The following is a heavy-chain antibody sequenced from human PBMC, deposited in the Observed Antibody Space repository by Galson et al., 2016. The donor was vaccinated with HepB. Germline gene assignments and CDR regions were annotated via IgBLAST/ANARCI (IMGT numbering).Heavy chain of an antibody. V-gene: IGHV4-39*01. Sequence: SETLSLTCSVSGDSISSSDYYWGWIRQPPGQGLEWIGSIYYSGSIYYNLSLKIRVTMSADTSKTQFFLSLSSVTAADTAVYYCARIPVIDYSNNVHGDYWGQGTLVIVSS. CDR2: IYYSGSI. CDR1: GDSISSSDYY. J-gene: IGHJ4*02. CDR3: ARIPVIDYSNNVHGDY. D-gene: IGHD4-11*01.